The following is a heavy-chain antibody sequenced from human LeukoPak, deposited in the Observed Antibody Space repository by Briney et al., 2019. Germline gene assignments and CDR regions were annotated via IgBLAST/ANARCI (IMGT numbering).Heavy chain of an antibody. CDR2: VHHSGST. CDR3: ARVRVYYFWCGGSLSDAFDI. J-gene: IGHJ3*02. CDR1: GGHYHGYY. V-gene: IGHV4-34*01. Sequence: SETLPLTYALYGGHYHGYYRSWIRQPPRKGLPWIGEVHHSGSTNYNPSLKSRVAISVDTSKNLFSLKLSSVTAADTAVYCCARVRVYYFWCGGSLSDAFDIWGQGTMVTVSS. D-gene: IGHD3-3*01.